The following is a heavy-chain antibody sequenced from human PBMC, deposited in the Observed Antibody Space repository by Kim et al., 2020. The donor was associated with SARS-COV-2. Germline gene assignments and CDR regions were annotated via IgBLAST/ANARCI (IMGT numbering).Heavy chain of an antibody. CDR2: INHSGST. V-gene: IGHV4-34*01. CDR3: ARKAGYYYGSGSYIDY. Sequence: SETLSLTCAVYGGSFSGYYWSWIRQPPGKGLEWIGEINHSGSTNYNPSLKSRVTISVDTSKNQFSLKLSSVTAADTAVYYCARKAGYYYGSGSYIDYWGQGTLVTVSS. J-gene: IGHJ4*02. D-gene: IGHD3-10*01. CDR1: GGSFSGYY.